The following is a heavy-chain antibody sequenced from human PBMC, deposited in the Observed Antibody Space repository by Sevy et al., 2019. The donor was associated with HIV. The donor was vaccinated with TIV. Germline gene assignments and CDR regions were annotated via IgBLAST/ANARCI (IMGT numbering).Heavy chain of an antibody. Sequence: GGSLRLSCAASVFTFSSYSMNWVRQAPGKGLEWVSSISSSSSYIYYADSVKGRFTISRDNAKNSLYLQMNSLRAEDTAVYYCARDRSSGWYRFDYWGQGTLVTVSS. CDR1: VFTFSSYS. CDR2: ISSSSSYI. D-gene: IGHD6-19*01. CDR3: ARDRSSGWYRFDY. V-gene: IGHV3-21*01. J-gene: IGHJ4*02.